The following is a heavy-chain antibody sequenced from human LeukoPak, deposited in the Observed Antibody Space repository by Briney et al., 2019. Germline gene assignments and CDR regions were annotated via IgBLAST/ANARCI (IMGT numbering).Heavy chain of an antibody. V-gene: IGHV1-18*01. J-gene: IGHJ6*02. CDR3: ARALGYYDSSGWDYYYYGMDV. CDR1: GYTFTSYG. Sequence: ASVKVSCKASGYTFTSYGISWMRQAPGQGLEWMGWISAYNGNTNYAQKLQGRVTMTTDTSTSTAYMELRSLRSDDTAVYYCARALGYYDSSGWDYYYYGMDVWGQGTTVTVSS. CDR2: ISAYNGNT. D-gene: IGHD3-22*01.